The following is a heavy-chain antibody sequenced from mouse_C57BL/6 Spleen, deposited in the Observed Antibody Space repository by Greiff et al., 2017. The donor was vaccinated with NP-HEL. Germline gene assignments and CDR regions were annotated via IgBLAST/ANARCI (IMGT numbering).Heavy chain of an antibody. J-gene: IGHJ3*01. CDR2: IYPGGGYT. D-gene: IGHD4-1*02. Sequence: QVQLQQSGAELVRPGTSVKMSCKASGYTFTNYWIGWAKQRPGHGLEWIGDIYPGGGYTNSNEKFKGKATLTADKSSSTSYMQFSSLTSDDSAIYYCARSSTDAWFAYWGQGTLVTVSA. CDR3: ARSSTDAWFAY. V-gene: IGHV1-63*01. CDR1: GYTFTNYW.